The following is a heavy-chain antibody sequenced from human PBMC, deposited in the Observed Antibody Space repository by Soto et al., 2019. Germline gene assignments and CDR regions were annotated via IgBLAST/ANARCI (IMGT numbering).Heavy chain of an antibody. CDR2: IYYSGST. Sequence: SETLSLTCTVSGGSISSGGYYWSWIRQHPGKGLEWIGYIYYSGSTYYNPSLKSRVTISVDTSKNQFSLKLSSVTAADMAVYYCARYYYDSSGSQYYFDYWGQGTLVTVST. V-gene: IGHV4-31*03. D-gene: IGHD3-22*01. CDR1: GGSISSGGYY. CDR3: ARYYYDSSGSQYYFDY. J-gene: IGHJ4*02.